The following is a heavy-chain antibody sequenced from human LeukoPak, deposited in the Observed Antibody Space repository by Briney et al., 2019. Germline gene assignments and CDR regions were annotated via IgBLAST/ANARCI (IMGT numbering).Heavy chain of an antibody. CDR2: IIPIFGTA. D-gene: IGHD4-23*01. CDR3: ARSSYGGNSGFDY. Sequence: GASVKVSCKASGGTFSSYAISWVRQAPGQGLEWMGGIIPIFGTANYAQKFQGRVTITTDESTSTAYMELSSLRSEDTAVYYCARSSYGGNSGFDYWGQGTLVTVSS. CDR1: GGTFSSYA. V-gene: IGHV1-69*05. J-gene: IGHJ4*02.